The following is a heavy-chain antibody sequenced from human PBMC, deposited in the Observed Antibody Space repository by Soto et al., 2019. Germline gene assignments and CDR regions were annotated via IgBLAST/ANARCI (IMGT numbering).Heavy chain of an antibody. V-gene: IGHV3-30*04. Sequence: QVQLMESGGGVVQPGRSLRLSCVASGFTFSSYAMHWVRQAPGKGLEWVSLVSYDGRNKYYADSVKGRFTISRDNSKNTLYLQMNSLRAEDTAVYYCARDRDGSAYYHTYWGQGTLVTVSS. J-gene: IGHJ4*02. CDR3: ARDRDGSAYYHTY. D-gene: IGHD3-22*01. CDR1: GFTFSSYA. CDR2: VSYDGRNK.